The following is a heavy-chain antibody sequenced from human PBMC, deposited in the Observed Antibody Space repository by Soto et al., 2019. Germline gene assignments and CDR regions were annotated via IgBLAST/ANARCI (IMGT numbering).Heavy chain of an antibody. CDR1: GYPFTAFL. D-gene: IGHD2-2*01. Sequence: PGASPKISCPCFGYPFTAFLSILVRQMPGKGLEWMGRIDPRDSYVNYSPSFQGHVTISADKSISTVYLQWGSLKASDTAMYYCARLYCTTSTCESWFDPWGQGTLVTVSS. V-gene: IGHV5-10-1*01. CDR2: IDPRDSYV. J-gene: IGHJ5*02. CDR3: ARLYCTTSTCESWFDP.